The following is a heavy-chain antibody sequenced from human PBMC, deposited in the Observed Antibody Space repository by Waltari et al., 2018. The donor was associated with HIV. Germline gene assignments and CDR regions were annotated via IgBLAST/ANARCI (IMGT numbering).Heavy chain of an antibody. CDR3: ARGLGMITFGGVIVIPYAFDI. D-gene: IGHD3-16*02. J-gene: IGHJ3*02. Sequence: QVQLVQSGAEVKKPGASVKVSCKASGYTFTSYGISWVRQAPGQGLEWRGWVSAYNGNTNDAQKLQGRVTMTTDTSTSTAYMELRSLRSDDTAVYYCARGLGMITFGGVIVIPYAFDIWGQGTMVTVSS. V-gene: IGHV1-18*01. CDR1: GYTFTSYG. CDR2: VSAYNGNT.